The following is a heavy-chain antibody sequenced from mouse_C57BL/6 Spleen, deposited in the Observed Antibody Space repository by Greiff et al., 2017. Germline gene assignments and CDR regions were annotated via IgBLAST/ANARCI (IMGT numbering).Heavy chain of an antibody. D-gene: IGHD1-1*01. J-gene: IGHJ2*01. Sequence: EVKLMESGPGLVKPSQSLSLTCSVTGYSITSGYYWNWIRQFPGNKLEWMGYISYDGSNNYNPSLKNRISITRDTSKNQFFLNLNSVTTEDTATYYCAGHYYGSSLDYWGQGTTLTVSS. CDR1: GYSITSGYY. CDR2: ISYDGSN. CDR3: AGHYYGSSLDY. V-gene: IGHV3-6*01.